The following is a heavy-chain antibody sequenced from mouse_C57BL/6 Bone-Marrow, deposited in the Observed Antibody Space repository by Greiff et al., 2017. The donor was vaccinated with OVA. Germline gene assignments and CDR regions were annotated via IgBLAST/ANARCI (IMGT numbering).Heavy chain of an antibody. CDR1: GYTFTSYW. D-gene: IGHD2-3*01. V-gene: IGHV1-55*01. CDR3: ARLEDGYYEDY. Sequence: QVQLKESGAELVKPGASVKMSCKASGYTFTSYWITWVKQRPGQGLEWIGDIYPGSGSTNYNEKFKSKATLTVDTSSSTAYMQLSSLTSEDSAVYYCARLEDGYYEDYWGQGTTLTVSS. CDR2: IYPGSGST. J-gene: IGHJ2*01.